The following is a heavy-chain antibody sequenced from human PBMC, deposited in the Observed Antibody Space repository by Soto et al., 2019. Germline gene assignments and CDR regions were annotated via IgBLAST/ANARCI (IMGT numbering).Heavy chain of an antibody. CDR2: IIPIFGTA. J-gene: IGHJ3*02. CDR1: GGTFSSYA. V-gene: IGHV1-69*13. CDR3: ARDGYNRIPPAFDI. Sequence: ASVKVSCKASGGTFSSYAISWVRQAPGQGLEWMGGIIPIFGTANYAQKFQGRVTITADGSTSTAYMELSSLRSEDTAVYYCARDGYNRIPPAFDIWGQGTMVTVSS. D-gene: IGHD5-12*01.